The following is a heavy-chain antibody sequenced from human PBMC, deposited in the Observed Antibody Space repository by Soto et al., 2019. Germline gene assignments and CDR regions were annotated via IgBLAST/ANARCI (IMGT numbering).Heavy chain of an antibody. CDR3: ARDLGGWPDY. V-gene: IGHV1-3*01. CDR1: GYTFTSYA. CDR2: INAGNGNT. D-gene: IGHD2-15*01. Sequence: QVQLVQSGAEVKKPGASVKVSCKASGYTFTSYAMHWVRQAPGQRLEWMGWINAGNGNTKYSQKFQGRVTITRDTSASTAYMERSSLRSEDTALYYCARDLGGWPDYWGQGTLVTVSS. J-gene: IGHJ4*02.